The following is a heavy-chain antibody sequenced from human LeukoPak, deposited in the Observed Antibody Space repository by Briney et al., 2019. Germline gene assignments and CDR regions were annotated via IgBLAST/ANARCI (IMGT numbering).Heavy chain of an antibody. Sequence: GGSLRLSCAASGFTFSSYGMSWVRQAPGKGLEWVSIIGYRGGSIYYAYSVQGRFTISRDNSKNTLSLQMNGLRPEDTAVYYCAKSWGYTRPYYNYMDVWGKGTTVTVSS. CDR2: IGYRGGSI. D-gene: IGHD3-16*02. V-gene: IGHV3-23*01. J-gene: IGHJ6*03. CDR3: AKSWGYTRPYYNYMDV. CDR1: GFTFSSYG.